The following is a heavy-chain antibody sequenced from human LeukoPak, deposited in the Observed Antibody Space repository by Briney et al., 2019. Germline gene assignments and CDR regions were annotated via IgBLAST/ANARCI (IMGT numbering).Heavy chain of an antibody. CDR3: AKEGIAVAAHRRKYNWFDP. D-gene: IGHD6-19*01. CDR1: GFTFSSYG. CDR2: ISGSGGST. V-gene: IGHV3-23*01. J-gene: IGHJ5*02. Sequence: GGSLRLSCAASGFTFSSYGMSWVRQAPGKGLEWVSAISGSGGSTYYADSVKGRFTISRDNSKNTLYLQMNSLRAEDTAVYYCAKEGIAVAAHRRKYNWFDPWGQGTLVTVSS.